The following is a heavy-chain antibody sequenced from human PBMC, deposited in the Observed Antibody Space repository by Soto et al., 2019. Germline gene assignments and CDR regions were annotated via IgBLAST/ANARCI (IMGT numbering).Heavy chain of an antibody. D-gene: IGHD2-15*01. CDR1: GFTFSGFD. Sequence: EVQLVESGGGLIQPGGSLRLSCAASGFTFSGFDMHWVRQPTGKGLEWVSTIGTAGDTYYAVSVKGRFTISRDNAKNSLSLQMNSLRAGDTAVYFCARGQEVGAHFFDSWGQGTQVTVSS. CDR2: IGTAGDT. J-gene: IGHJ4*02. CDR3: ARGQEVGAHFFDS. V-gene: IGHV3-13*01.